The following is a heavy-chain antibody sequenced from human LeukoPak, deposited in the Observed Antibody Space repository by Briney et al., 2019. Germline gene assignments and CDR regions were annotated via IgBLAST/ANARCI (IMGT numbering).Heavy chain of an antibody. CDR2: ISGSGVGT. J-gene: IGHJ4*02. D-gene: IGHD3-9*01. V-gene: IGHV3-23*01. Sequence: GGSLRLSCAGSGFIFRNYAMSWVRPAPGVGLGWVSAISGSGVGTNYADSVKGRFTISRDNSKNTLYLQMNSLRAEDTAVYYCAKNGRDDHDKYFFDFWGQGTQVTVSS. CDR1: GFIFRNYA. CDR3: AKNGRDDHDKYFFDF.